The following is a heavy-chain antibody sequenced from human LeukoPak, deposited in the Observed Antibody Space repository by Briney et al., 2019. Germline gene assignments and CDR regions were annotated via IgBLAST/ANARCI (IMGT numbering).Heavy chain of an antibody. CDR2: ISSSSSYI. D-gene: IGHD3-9*01. CDR3: ARDGYDILTGYYYYYYMDV. J-gene: IGHJ6*03. V-gene: IGHV3-21*01. CDR1: GFTFSSYS. Sequence: PGGSLRLSCAASGFTFSSYSMNWVRQAPGKGLEWVSSISSSSSYIYYADSVKGRFTISRDNAKNSLYLQMNSLRAEDTAVYYCARDGYDILTGYYYYYYMDVWGKGTTVTISS.